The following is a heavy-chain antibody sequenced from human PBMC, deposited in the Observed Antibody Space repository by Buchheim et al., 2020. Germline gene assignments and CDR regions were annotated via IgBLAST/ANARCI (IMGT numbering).Heavy chain of an antibody. CDR3: ARSTSVLEWLLAFDY. V-gene: IGHV1-3*01. Sequence: QVQLVQSGAEVKKPGASVKVSCKASGYTFTSYAMHWVRQAPGQRLEWMGWINAGNGNTKYSQKFQGRVTITRDTSASTAYMELSSRRSEDTAVYYCARSTSVLEWLLAFDYWGQGTL. D-gene: IGHD3-3*01. CDR2: INAGNGNT. CDR1: GYTFTSYA. J-gene: IGHJ4*02.